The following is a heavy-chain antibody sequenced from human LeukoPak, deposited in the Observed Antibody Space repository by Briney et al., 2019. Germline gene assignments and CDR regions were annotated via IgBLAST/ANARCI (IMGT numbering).Heavy chain of an antibody. CDR3: TSRRDYGINH. CDR1: GFTVSSAY. J-gene: IGHJ5*02. Sequence: PGGSLRLSCAASGFTVSSAYMSWVRQAPGKGLEWVSVIYTAGSTYYADSVKGRFTISRDNSKNTLYLQMNSLRAEDTAVYYCTSRRDYGINHWGQGTLVTVSS. V-gene: IGHV3-53*01. D-gene: IGHD4-17*01. CDR2: IYTAGST.